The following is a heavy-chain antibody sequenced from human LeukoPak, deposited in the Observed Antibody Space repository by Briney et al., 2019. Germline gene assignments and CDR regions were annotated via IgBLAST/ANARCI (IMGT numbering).Heavy chain of an antibody. CDR3: ARARYDSSGYYLDY. D-gene: IGHD3-22*01. V-gene: IGHV3-48*03. CDR1: GFTFSSYD. Sequence: SGGSLRLSCAVSGFTFSSYDVNWVRQAPGKGLEWVSYISGGGTTIYYADSVKGRFTISRDNSKNTLYLQVNSLRAEDTAVYYCARARYDSSGYYLDYWGQGTLVTVSS. J-gene: IGHJ4*02. CDR2: ISGGGTTI.